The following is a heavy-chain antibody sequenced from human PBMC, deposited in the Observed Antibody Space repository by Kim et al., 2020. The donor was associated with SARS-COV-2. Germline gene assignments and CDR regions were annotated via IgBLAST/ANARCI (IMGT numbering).Heavy chain of an antibody. J-gene: IGHJ3*02. V-gene: IGHV3-15*01. CDR2: IKSKTDGGTT. D-gene: IGHD6-13*01. CDR1: GFTFSNAW. CDR3: TTAEVEEYSSSPDDAFDI. Sequence: GGSLRLSCAASGFTFSNAWMSWVRQAPGKGLEWVGRIKSKTDGGTTDYAAPVKGRFTISRDDSKNTLYLQMNSLKTEDTAVYYCTTAEVEEYSSSPDDAFDIWGQGTMVTVSS.